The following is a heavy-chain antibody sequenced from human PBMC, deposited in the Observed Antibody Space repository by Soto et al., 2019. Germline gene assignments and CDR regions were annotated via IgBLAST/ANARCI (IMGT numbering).Heavy chain of an antibody. CDR1: GFTFSSYG. J-gene: IGHJ4*02. CDR3: ARGFHKYSRSWLDY. CDR2: IWYDGSNK. V-gene: IGHV3-33*01. D-gene: IGHD6-13*01. Sequence: QVQLVESGGGVVQPGRSLRLSCAASGFTFSSYGMHWVRQAPGKGLEWVAVIWYDGSNKYYADSVKGRFTISRDNSKNTLYLEMNGLRAEDTAVYCCARGFHKYSRSWLDYWGQGTLVTVSS.